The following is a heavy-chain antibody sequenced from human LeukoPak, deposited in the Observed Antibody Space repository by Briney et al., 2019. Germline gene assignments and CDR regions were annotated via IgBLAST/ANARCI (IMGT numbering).Heavy chain of an antibody. V-gene: IGHV4-59*11. J-gene: IGHJ4*02. CDR2: ILYSGTT. D-gene: IGHD1-1*01. CDR1: GGSIRSHS. Sequence: SETLSLTCSVSGGSIRSHSWSWIRQTPGKGLEWIGYILYSGTTTNYNPSLKSRVTISVDTSKNQFSLKLSSVTAADTAVYYCARVGDWNDLVYWGQGTLVTVSS. CDR3: ARVGDWNDLVY.